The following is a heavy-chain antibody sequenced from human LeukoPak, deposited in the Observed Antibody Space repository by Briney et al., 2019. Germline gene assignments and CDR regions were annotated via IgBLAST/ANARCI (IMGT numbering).Heavy chain of an antibody. V-gene: IGHV4-34*01. CDR1: GGSFSGYY. J-gene: IGHJ5*02. D-gene: IGHD3-9*01. Sequence: PSETLSLTCAVYGGSFSGYYWSWIRQPPGKGPEWIGEINHSGSTNYNPSLKSRGTISVDTSKNQFSLKLSSVTAADTAVYYCARVRYLNYIRFDPWGQGALVTVSS. CDR3: ARVRYLNYIRFDP. CDR2: INHSGST.